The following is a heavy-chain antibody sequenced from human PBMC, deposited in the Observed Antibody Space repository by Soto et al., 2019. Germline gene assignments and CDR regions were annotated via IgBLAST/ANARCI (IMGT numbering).Heavy chain of an antibody. CDR3: ARSGRNAYYNMDV. D-gene: IGHD1-26*01. V-gene: IGHV5-51*01. J-gene: IGHJ6*02. CDR1: GYSFTTFW. CDR2: IYPGDSDT. Sequence: PGESLKISCKGSGYSFTTFWIGWVRQMPGKGLEWMGVIYPGDSDTRYSPSFQGQVTMSVDKSISTAYLQWSFLKASDTATYYCARSGRNAYYNMDVWGQGTTVTSP.